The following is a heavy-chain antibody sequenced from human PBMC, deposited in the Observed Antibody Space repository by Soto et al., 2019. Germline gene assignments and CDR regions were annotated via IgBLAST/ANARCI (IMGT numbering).Heavy chain of an antibody. CDR2: ITSSGSTM. D-gene: IGHD3-10*01. V-gene: IGHV3-11*01. CDR3: ARARYYGSGTYYCDY. Sequence: GGSLRLSCAASGFTFTDSYMSWIRQAPGKGLEWVSYITSSGSTMYYADSVKGRFTISRDNAKNSLYLQMNSLRAEDTAVYYCARARYYGSGTYYCDYWGQGTLVTVSS. CDR1: GFTFTDSY. J-gene: IGHJ4*02.